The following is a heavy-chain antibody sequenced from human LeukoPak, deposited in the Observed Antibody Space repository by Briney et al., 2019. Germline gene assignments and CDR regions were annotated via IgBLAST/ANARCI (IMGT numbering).Heavy chain of an antibody. D-gene: IGHD2-21*01. CDR1: GFTVSSNY. CDR3: ARGRPYFDY. CDR2: IYSGGNT. Sequence: EGSLRLSCAASGFTVSSNYMSWVRQAPGKGLEWVSVIYSGGNTYYADSVKGRFTISRDSSKNTPYLQMNSLRAEDTAVYYCARGRPYFDYWGQGTLVTVSS. V-gene: IGHV3-53*01. J-gene: IGHJ4*02.